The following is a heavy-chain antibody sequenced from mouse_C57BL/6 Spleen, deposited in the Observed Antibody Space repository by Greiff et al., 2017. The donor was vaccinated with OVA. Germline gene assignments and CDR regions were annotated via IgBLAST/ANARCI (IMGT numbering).Heavy chain of an antibody. J-gene: IGHJ2*01. V-gene: IGHV1-9*01. CDR1: GYTFTGYW. Sequence: VKVVESGAELMKPGASVKLSCKATGYTFTGYWIEWVKQRPGHGLEWIGEILPGSGSTNYNEKFKGKATFTADTSSNTAYMQLSSLTTEDSAIYYCARSGRGVTTVVATEDYWGQGTTLTVSS. CDR2: ILPGSGST. D-gene: IGHD1-1*01. CDR3: ARSGRGVTTVVATEDY.